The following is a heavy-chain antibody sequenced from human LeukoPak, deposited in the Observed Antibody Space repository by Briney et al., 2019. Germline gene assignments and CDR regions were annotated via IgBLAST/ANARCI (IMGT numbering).Heavy chain of an antibody. CDR3: ARPSGSYDWRTGFDY. D-gene: IGHD1-26*01. J-gene: IGHJ4*02. CDR2: IYPGDSGT. CDR1: GYSFTSYW. V-gene: IGHV5-51*01. Sequence: GESLKISCKGSGYSFTSYWIGWVRQMPGKGLEWMGIIYPGDSGTTYSPSFQGQVTISADKSISTAYLQWSSLKASDTAMYYCARPSGSYDWRTGFDYWGQGTLVTVSS.